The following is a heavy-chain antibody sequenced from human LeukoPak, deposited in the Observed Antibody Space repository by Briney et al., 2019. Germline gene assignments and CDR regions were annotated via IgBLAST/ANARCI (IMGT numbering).Heavy chain of an antibody. D-gene: IGHD5-24*01. J-gene: IGHJ4*02. CDR3: ARRLNGMATIDRYFDY. CDR1: GYNFPSYG. CDR2: ISPSNGNT. Sequence: ASVKVSCKASGYNFPSYGLSWVRQAPGQGLEWMGWISPSNGNTNYAQNLQGRVTMTTDTSTSTAYMELRSLRSDDTAVYYCARRLNGMATIDRYFDYWGQGTLVTVSS. V-gene: IGHV1-18*01.